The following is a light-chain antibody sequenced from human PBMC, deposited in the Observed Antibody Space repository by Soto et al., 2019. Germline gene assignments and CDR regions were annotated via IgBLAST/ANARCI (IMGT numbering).Light chain of an antibody. V-gene: IGLV1-44*01. CDR1: SYNIGINT. CDR2: SNN. CDR3: AAWDDSLSGSYV. J-gene: IGLJ1*01. Sequence: QPVLTQPPSASGTPGQRVIISCSGSSYNIGINTVNWYQQFPGTAPKVLIHSNNQRPSGVPDRFSGSKSGSSASLAISGLQSEDEADYYCAAWDDSLSGSYVFGTGTKLTVL.